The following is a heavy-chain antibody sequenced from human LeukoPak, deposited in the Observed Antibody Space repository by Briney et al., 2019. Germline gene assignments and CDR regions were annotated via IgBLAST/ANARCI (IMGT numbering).Heavy chain of an antibody. CDR3: ARHGPGVWFGELLSYPSKYYFDY. D-gene: IGHD3-10*01. J-gene: IGHJ4*02. CDR1: GGSISSYY. Sequence: TPSETLSLTCTVSGGSISSYYWSWIRQPPGKGLEWIASIYHSGKSYYNPSLESRVTISVDTSKNQISLKLSSVTAADTAVYYCARHGPGVWFGELLSYPSKYYFDYWGQGTLVTVSS. V-gene: IGHV4-59*04. CDR2: IYHSGKS.